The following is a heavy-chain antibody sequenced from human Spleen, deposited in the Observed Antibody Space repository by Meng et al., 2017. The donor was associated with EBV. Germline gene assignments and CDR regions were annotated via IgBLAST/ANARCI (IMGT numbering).Heavy chain of an antibody. J-gene: IGHJ4*02. CDR3: ARFSYDYSYFDY. D-gene: IGHD4-11*01. CDR2: IHWDDYK. Sequence: QITLKESGPTLLKPTQTLTLTRCVSGFSLTTSGLGVGWIRQPPGKALEWLALIHWDDYKGYRPSLESRITITKGTSKSQVVFTLTNVDPVDTGTYFCARFSYDYSYFDYWGQGSLVTVSS. CDR1: GFSLTTSGLG. V-gene: IGHV2-5*02.